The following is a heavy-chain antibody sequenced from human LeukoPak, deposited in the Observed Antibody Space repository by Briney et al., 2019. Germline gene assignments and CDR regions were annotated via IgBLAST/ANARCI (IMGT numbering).Heavy chain of an antibody. J-gene: IGHJ5*02. Sequence: PGGSLRLSCAASGFTAVSSNYMSWVRQAPGKGLEWVSGISGSGGNTYYADSVKGRFTISRDNSKNTLYLQMNSLRAEDTALYYCAKGTGINHYHWIDPWGQGTQVTVSS. V-gene: IGHV3-23*01. CDR1: GFTAVSSNY. D-gene: IGHD3/OR15-3a*01. CDR2: ISGSGGNT. CDR3: AKGTGINHYHWIDP.